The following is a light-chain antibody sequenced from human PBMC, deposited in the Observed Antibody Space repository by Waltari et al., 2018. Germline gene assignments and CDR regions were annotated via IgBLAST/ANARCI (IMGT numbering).Light chain of an antibody. CDR2: AAS. CDR3: QQSYSTPYT. J-gene: IGKJ2*01. CDR1: QSISSY. V-gene: IGKV1-39*01. Sequence: IKMPQSPSPLSALVGDRVTITCRAIQSISSYLNWYQQKPGKASKLLIYAASNLQSGVPSRFSGSGSGTDFTLTISSLQPEDFATYYCQQSYSTPYTFGQGTKLEIK.